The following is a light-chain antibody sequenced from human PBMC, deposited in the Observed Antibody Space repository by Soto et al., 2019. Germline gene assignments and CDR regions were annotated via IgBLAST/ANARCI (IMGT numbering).Light chain of an antibody. CDR2: LGS. J-gene: IGKJ1*01. CDR1: QSLLHSNGYNY. Sequence: DIVMTQSPLSLPVTPGEPASISCRSSQSLLHSNGYNYLDWYLQKPGQSPQLLIYLGSNRASGVPDRFSGSGSGTDFTLKISRVEAEDVGVYYCMQALQTPAFFGQGTKVEIK. V-gene: IGKV2-28*01. CDR3: MQALQTPAF.